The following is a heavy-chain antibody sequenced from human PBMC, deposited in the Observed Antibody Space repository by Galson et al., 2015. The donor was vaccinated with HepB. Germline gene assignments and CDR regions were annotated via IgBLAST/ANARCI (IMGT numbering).Heavy chain of an antibody. CDR3: ASGARSLDYNDDENYFDY. V-gene: IGHV1-2*04. CDR2: INPNSGGA. CDR1: GYTFTDYY. D-gene: IGHD4-11*01. J-gene: IGHJ4*02. Sequence: SVKVSCKASGYTFTDYYIHWVRQAPGQGLEWMGRINPNSGGANYAQNFQGWVTMTRDTSISTAYMELSRLTSDDTAVYYCASGARSLDYNDDENYFDYWGQGTLVTVSS.